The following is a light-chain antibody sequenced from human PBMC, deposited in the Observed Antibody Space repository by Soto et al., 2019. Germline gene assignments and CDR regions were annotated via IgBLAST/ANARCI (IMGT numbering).Light chain of an antibody. CDR3: QQYYSTPWT. Sequence: DIVMTQSPDSLAVSLGERATINCKSSQSVLYSSNNKNYLAWYQQKLGQPPKLLFYWASTRESGVPERFSGSGSGTDFTLTISTLQAEDVAVYYCQQYYSTPWTFGQGTKVEIK. CDR2: WAS. J-gene: IGKJ1*01. V-gene: IGKV4-1*01. CDR1: QSVLYSSNNKNY.